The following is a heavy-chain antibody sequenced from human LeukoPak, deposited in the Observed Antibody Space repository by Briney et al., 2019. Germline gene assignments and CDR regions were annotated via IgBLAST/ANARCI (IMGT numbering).Heavy chain of an antibody. CDR2: IYYSGST. J-gene: IGHJ4*02. CDR3: ARDRELGY. CDR1: GGSISSSSYY. V-gene: IGHV4-39*07. Sequence: SETLSLTCTVSGGSISSSSYYWGWIRQPPGKGLEWIGSIYYSGSTYYNPSLKSRVAISVDTSNNQFSLHLTSLTAADTAVYYCARDRELGYWGQGILVTVSS. D-gene: IGHD3-10*01.